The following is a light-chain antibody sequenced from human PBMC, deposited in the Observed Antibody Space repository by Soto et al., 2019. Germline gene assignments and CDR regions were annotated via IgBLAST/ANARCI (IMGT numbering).Light chain of an antibody. CDR2: ETS. J-gene: IGLJ1*01. V-gene: IGLV2-23*01. Sequence: QSVLTQPASVSGSPGQSVTISCTGTSSDFGSYKFVSWYQHHPGKVPKVIIYETSKRPSGVSDRFSGSKSGNTASLTTSGLQAEDEADYYCFSFTSTNTHVFGSGTKVTVL. CDR3: FSFTSTNTHV. CDR1: SSDFGSYKF.